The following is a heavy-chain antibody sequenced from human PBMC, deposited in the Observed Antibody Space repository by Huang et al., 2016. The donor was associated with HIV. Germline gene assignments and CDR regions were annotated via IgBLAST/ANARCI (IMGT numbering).Heavy chain of an antibody. Sequence: QMQLQQRGAGLLKPSETLSLTCGVSGGSFTVNYLTWICQAPGKGLEWIGEVNDSGATNYNPSLSGRVTISLDKTNRELSLNLRSVTAADTAVYYCARQWTILEWLLGLDVWGQGTTVIVSS. CDR1: GGSFTVNY. J-gene: IGHJ6*02. CDR3: ARQWTILEWLLGLDV. V-gene: IGHV4-34*02. D-gene: IGHD3-3*01. CDR2: VNDSGAT.